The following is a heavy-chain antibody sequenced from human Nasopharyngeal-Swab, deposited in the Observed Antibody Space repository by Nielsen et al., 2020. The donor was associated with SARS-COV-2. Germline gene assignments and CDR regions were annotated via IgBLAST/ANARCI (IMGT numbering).Heavy chain of an antibody. CDR2: INSDGRTT. D-gene: IGHD6-13*01. J-gene: IGHJ4*02. Sequence: GGSLRLSCAASGFTFGSYWMHWVRQAPGKGLVWVSRINSDGRTTTYADSVKGRFTISRDNAKNTLYLQMNSLRAEDTAVYYCARSAYSSSWQYYYFDYWGQGTLVTVSS. CDR3: ARSAYSSSWQYYYFDY. V-gene: IGHV3-74*01. CDR1: GFTFGSYW.